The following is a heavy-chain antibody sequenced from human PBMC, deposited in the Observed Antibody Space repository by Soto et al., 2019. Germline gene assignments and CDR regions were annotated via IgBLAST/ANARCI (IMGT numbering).Heavy chain of an antibody. CDR1: GGSISSSSYY. Sequence: SETLSLTCTVSGGSISSSSYYWGWIRQPPGKGLEWIGYIYYSGSTYYNPSLKSRVTISVDTSKNQFSLKLSSVTAADTAVYYCAREITIFGVVIFNWFDPWGQGTLVTVSS. J-gene: IGHJ5*02. V-gene: IGHV4-30-4*08. CDR2: IYYSGST. D-gene: IGHD3-3*01. CDR3: AREITIFGVVIFNWFDP.